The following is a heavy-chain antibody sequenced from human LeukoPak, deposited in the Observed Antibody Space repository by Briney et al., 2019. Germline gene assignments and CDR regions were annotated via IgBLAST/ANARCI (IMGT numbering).Heavy chain of an antibody. Sequence: GESLKISCKGSGYSFTSYWIGWVRQMPGKGPEWMGIIYPGDSDTTYSPSFQGQVTISADKSISTAYLQWSSLKASDTAMYYCARHQVAITGDYYGLDVWGQGTTVTVSS. CDR1: GYSFTSYW. J-gene: IGHJ6*02. D-gene: IGHD1-20*01. CDR3: ARHQVAITGDYYGLDV. CDR2: IYPGDSDT. V-gene: IGHV5-51*01.